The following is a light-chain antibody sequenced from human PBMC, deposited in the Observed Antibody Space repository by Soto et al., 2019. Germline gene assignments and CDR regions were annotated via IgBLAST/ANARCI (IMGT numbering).Light chain of an antibody. CDR3: QQRGNRPPWT. J-gene: IGKJ5*01. V-gene: IGKV3D-20*02. CDR1: QTISSNY. Sequence: EIVLTQSPGTLSLSPGERATLSCRATQTISSNYLAWYRQKPGQAPKLLIHGASTRATGIPDRFSGSGSGTDFTLTISRLEPEDFAVYYCQQRGNRPPWTFGQGTRLEIK. CDR2: GAS.